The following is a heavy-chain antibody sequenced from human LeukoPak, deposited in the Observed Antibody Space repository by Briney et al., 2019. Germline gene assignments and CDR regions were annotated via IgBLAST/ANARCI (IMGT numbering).Heavy chain of an antibody. V-gene: IGHV3-23*01. D-gene: IGHD3-16*02. J-gene: IGHJ4*02. CDR1: GGSLSSYY. Sequence: ETLSLTCTVSGGSLSSYYWSWIRQPPGKGLEWVSAISGSGGSTYYADSVKGRFTISRDNSKNTLYLQMNRLRAEDTAVYYCARDGDYVWGSYRQDYWGQGTLVTVSS. CDR3: ARDGDYVWGSYRQDY. CDR2: ISGSGGST.